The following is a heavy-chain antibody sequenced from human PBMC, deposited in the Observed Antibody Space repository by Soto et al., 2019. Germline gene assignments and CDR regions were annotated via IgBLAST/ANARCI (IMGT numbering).Heavy chain of an antibody. CDR1: GFTLSSYA. CDR3: ANLLGAYYDSSGYYPQPAPDAFDI. CDR2: ISGSGGST. D-gene: IGHD3-22*01. Sequence: GGSLRLSCAASGFTLSSYAMSWVRQAPWKGLEWVSAISGSGGSTYYADSVKGRFTISRDNSKNTLYLQMNSLRAEDTAVYYCANLLGAYYDSSGYYPQPAPDAFDIWGQGTMVT. V-gene: IGHV3-23*01. J-gene: IGHJ3*02.